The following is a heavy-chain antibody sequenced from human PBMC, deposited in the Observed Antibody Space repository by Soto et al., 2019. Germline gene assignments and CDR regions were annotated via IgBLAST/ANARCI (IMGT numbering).Heavy chain of an antibody. CDR3: ARGGETDYDFWSGLSTIDY. V-gene: IGHV4-59*01. CDR1: GGSISTYY. J-gene: IGHJ4*02. CDR2: IFYSDNT. D-gene: IGHD3-3*01. Sequence: SETLSLTCTVSGGSISTYYWSWVRQSPGKGLEWIVYIFYSDNTNYNPSLKIRVTISVDTSKNQFSLKLTSVTAADTAVYFCARGGETDYDFWSGLSTIDYWGTGALVTV.